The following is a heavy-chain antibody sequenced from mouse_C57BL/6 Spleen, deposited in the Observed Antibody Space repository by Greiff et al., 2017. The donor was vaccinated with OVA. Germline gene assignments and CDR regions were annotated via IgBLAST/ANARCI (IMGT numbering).Heavy chain of an antibody. CDR2: IYPGDGDT. Sequence: QVQLQQSGPELVKPGASVKISCKASGYAFSSSWMNWVKQRPGKGLEWIGRIYPGDGDTNYNGKFKGKATLTADKSSSTAYMQLSSLTSEDSAVYFCARGEIYYDYDGSFAYWGQGTLVTVSA. V-gene: IGHV1-82*01. J-gene: IGHJ3*01. D-gene: IGHD2-4*01. CDR3: ARGEIYYDYDGSFAY. CDR1: GYAFSSSW.